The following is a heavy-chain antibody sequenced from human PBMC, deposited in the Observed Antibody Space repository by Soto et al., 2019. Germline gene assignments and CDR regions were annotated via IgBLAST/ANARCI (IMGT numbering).Heavy chain of an antibody. CDR1: GASIYNGGYF. J-gene: IGHJ4*02. Sequence: QVQLQESGPGLVRSSQTLSLTCSVSGASIYNGGYFLSWIRQSPGKGLEWIGHVHNSGSPYHNPSLKSTVTISADTSMNQFSLALTSVTAADTSMYYFARGSTTEKVDSWGQGTLVTVSS. V-gene: IGHV4-30-4*01. CDR3: ARGSTTEKVDS. CDR2: VHNSGSP.